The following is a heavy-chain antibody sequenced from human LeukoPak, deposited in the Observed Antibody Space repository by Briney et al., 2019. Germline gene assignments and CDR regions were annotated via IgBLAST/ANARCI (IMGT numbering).Heavy chain of an antibody. CDR1: GYTFTGYY. D-gene: IGHD2-2*01. CDR3: ARSTSLSTYYYYYMDV. Sequence: ASVKVSCKASGYTFTGYYMHWVRQAPGQGLEWMGWINPNSGGTNYAQKFQGRVTMTRDTSISTAYMELSRLRSDDTAVYYCARSTSLSTYYYYYMDVWGKGTTVTVSS. CDR2: INPNSGGT. J-gene: IGHJ6*03. V-gene: IGHV1-2*02.